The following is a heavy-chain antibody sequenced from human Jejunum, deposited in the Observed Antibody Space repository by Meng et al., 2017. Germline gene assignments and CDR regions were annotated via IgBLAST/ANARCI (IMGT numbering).Heavy chain of an antibody. Sequence: VQLEESGPGLVSPSGTLSLTCAVSGGPITGTNWWTWVCQAPGKGLVWIGEIYHSGTTNYNPSLKSRVAISADKSKNQFSLNLYSLSAADTAVYYCATRTRDSFDYWGQGSLVTVSS. CDR3: ATRTRDSFDY. J-gene: IGHJ4*02. V-gene: IGHV4-4*02. D-gene: IGHD1-7*01. CDR1: GGPITGTNW. CDR2: IYHSGTT.